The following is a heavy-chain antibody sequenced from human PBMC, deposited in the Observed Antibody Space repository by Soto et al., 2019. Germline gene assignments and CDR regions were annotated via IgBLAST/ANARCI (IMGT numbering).Heavy chain of an antibody. V-gene: IGHV4-39*01. CDR2: IYYSGST. D-gene: IGHD2-21*02. Sequence: LSLTCTVSGGSISSSSYYWGWIRQPPGKGLEWIGSIYYSGSTYYNPSLKSRVTISVDTSKNQFSLKLSSVTAADTAVYYCARRGTATPFDYWGQGTLVTVSS. CDR3: ARRGTATPFDY. CDR1: GGSISSSSYY. J-gene: IGHJ4*02.